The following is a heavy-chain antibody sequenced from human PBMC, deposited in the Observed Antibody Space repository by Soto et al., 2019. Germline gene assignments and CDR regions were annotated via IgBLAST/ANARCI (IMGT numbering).Heavy chain of an antibody. V-gene: IGHV4-31*03. D-gene: IGHD5-12*01. Sequence: SETLSLTCTVSGGSISSGSYHWPWICQHPEKGLEWIGYIYYSGSTYYNPSLKSRVTISVDTSKNQFSLRLSSVTAADTSVYYWARSRTLGGYDYLDYCGQGALVTSPQ. CDR2: IYYSGST. CDR1: GGSISSGSYH. J-gene: IGHJ4*02. CDR3: ARSRTLGGYDYLDY.